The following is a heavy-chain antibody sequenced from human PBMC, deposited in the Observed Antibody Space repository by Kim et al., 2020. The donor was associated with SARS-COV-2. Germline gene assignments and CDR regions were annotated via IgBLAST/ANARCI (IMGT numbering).Heavy chain of an antibody. D-gene: IGHD1-1*01. V-gene: IGHV3-7*01. CDR3: ARGWNGDQYGMDV. Sequence: LSLTCAASGFTFSTYFMSWVRQAPGKGLEWVANIKQDEGEKYYVDSVKGRFTVSRDNAKNSLYLQMHSLRADDTAVYYCARGWNGDQYGMDVWGQGTTVTVSS. CDR1: GFTFSTYF. J-gene: IGHJ6*02. CDR2: IKQDEGEK.